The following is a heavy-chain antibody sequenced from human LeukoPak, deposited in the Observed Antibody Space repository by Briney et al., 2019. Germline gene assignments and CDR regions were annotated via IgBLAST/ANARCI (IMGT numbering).Heavy chain of an antibody. V-gene: IGHV4-31*03. Sequence: PSETLSLTCTVSGGSISSGGYYWSWIRQHPGKGLEWIGYIYYSGSTYYNPSLKSRVTISVDTSKNQFSLKLSSVTAADTAVYYCARDSLVRRVTGTLYYYYGMDVWGQGTTVTVSS. D-gene: IGHD1-20*01. CDR2: IYYSGST. J-gene: IGHJ6*02. CDR3: ARDSLVRRVTGTLYYYYGMDV. CDR1: GGSISSGGYY.